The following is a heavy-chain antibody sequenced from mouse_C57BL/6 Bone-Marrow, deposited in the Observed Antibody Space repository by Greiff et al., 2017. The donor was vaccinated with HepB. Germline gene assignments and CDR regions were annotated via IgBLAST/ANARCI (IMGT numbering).Heavy chain of an antibody. V-gene: IGHV1-64*01. CDR2: IHPNSGST. CDR1: GYTFTSYW. D-gene: IGHD1-1*01. J-gene: IGHJ4*01. CDR3: ARRTTVAPMDY. Sequence: QVQLQQPGAELVKPGASVKLSCKASGYTFTSYWMHWVKQRPGQGLEWIGMIHPNSGSTNYNEKFKSKATLTADKSSSTAYMQLSSLTSEDSAVYYGARRTTVAPMDYWGQGTSVTVSS.